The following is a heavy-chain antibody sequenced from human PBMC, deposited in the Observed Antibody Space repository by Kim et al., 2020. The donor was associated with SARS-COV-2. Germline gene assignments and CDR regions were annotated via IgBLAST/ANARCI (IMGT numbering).Heavy chain of an antibody. D-gene: IGHD6-19*01. V-gene: IGHV4-39*01. Sequence: SETLSLTCTVSGGSISSSSYYWGWIRQPPGKGLEWIGSIYYSGSTYYNPSLKSRVTISVDTSKNQFSLKLSSVTAADTAVYYCASSEEGVAAPGWFDPWGQGTLVTVSS. CDR2: IYYSGST. CDR3: ASSEEGVAAPGWFDP. J-gene: IGHJ5*02. CDR1: GGSISSSSYY.